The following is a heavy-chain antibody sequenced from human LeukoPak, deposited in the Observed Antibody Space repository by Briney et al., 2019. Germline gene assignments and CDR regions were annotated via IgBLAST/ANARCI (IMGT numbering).Heavy chain of an antibody. CDR3: TTATSDWGVCYDYVWGSCRCPDY. V-gene: IGHV3-15*01. Sequence: PGGSLRLSCAASGFTFSNAWMSWVRQAPGKGLEWVGRIKSKTDGGTTDYAAPVKGRFTISRDDSKNTLYLQMNSLKTEDTAVYYCTTATSDWGVCYDYVWGSCRCPDYWGQGTLVTVSS. J-gene: IGHJ4*02. CDR2: IKSKTDGGTT. D-gene: IGHD3-16*02. CDR1: GFTFSNAW.